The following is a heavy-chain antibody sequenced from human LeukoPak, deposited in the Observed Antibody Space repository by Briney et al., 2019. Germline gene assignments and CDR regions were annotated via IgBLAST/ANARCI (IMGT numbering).Heavy chain of an antibody. Sequence: GGSLRLSCAASGFNVRSNYMSWVRQAPGKGLEWVSVIYSDGSTYYSESVRGRFTISRDDPKNTVYLQMNSLRAGDTAVYYCTRDCFTGGGYFDYWGQGALVVVSS. CDR3: TRDCFTGGGYFDY. CDR2: IYSDGST. J-gene: IGHJ4*02. CDR1: GFNVRSNY. D-gene: IGHD2-15*01. V-gene: IGHV3-53*01.